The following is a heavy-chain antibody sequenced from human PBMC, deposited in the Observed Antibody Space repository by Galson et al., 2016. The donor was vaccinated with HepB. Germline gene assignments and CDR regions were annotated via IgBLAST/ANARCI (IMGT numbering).Heavy chain of an antibody. Sequence: SLRLSCAASGFSVRSNYMNWVRQAPGKGLEWVSVIYSGGATSYADSVKGRFTISRDSSNNTVSLQMNSLRSEDTAVYYCARNLDSGWHLPFKYWGQGTLVTVPS. J-gene: IGHJ4*02. CDR1: GFSVRSNY. CDR2: IYSGGAT. V-gene: IGHV3-53*01. CDR3: ARNLDSGWHLPFKY. D-gene: IGHD5-12*01.